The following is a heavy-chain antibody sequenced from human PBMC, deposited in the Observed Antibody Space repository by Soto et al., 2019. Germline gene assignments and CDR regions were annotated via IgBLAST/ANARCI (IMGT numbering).Heavy chain of an antibody. CDR2: VYNDGST. CDR3: ARLATEGGMDV. CDR1: GFTVSRNH. D-gene: IGHD1-1*01. V-gene: IGHV3-53*01. J-gene: IGHJ6*02. Sequence: EVQLVESGGGLIQPGGSLRLSCAASGFTVSRNHMTWVRQAPGKGLEWVSIVYNDGSTSYADSVKGRLTISRDNSKTTMYVQMNSLRAEDTAVYYCARLATEGGMDVWGQGTKVTVSS.